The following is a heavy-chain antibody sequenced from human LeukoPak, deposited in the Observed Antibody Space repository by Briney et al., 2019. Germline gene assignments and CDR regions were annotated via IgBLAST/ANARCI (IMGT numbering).Heavy chain of an antibody. V-gene: IGHV3-21*01. CDR2: ISSSSSYI. CDR1: GFTFSSYS. Sequence: AGGSLRLSCAASGFTFSSYSMNWVRQAPGKGLEWVSSISSSSSYIYYADSVKGRFTISRDNAKNSLYLQMNSLRAEDTAVYYCARGGLAVAAPYYFDYWGQGTLVTVSS. D-gene: IGHD6-19*01. J-gene: IGHJ4*02. CDR3: ARGGLAVAAPYYFDY.